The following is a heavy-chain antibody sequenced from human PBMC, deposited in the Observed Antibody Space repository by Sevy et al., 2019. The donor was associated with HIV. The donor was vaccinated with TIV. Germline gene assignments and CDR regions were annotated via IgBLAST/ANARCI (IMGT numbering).Heavy chain of an antibody. D-gene: IGHD4-17*01. CDR2: TSNSGTTI. J-gene: IGHJ4*02. CDR3: ARDLPPSATTVAHFDC. CDR1: GFTFSSYE. Sequence: GGSLRLSCTASGFTFSSYEMNWVRQAPGKGLEWVSYTSNSGTTIFYSDSVKGRFSISRDNARNSLYLQMNSLRAEDTAVYFCARDLPPSATTVAHFDCWGQGTLVTVSS. V-gene: IGHV3-48*03.